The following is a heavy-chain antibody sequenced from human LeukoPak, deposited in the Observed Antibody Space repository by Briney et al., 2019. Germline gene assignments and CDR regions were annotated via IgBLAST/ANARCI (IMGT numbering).Heavy chain of an antibody. D-gene: IGHD2-8*01. CDR2: INHSGST. Sequence: SETLSLTCAVYGGFFSGYYWSWIRQPPGKGLEWIGEINHSGSTNYNPSLKSRVTISVDTSKNQFSLKLSSVTAADTAVYYCAREGFCTNGVCLPPPSAFWFDPWGQGTLVTVSS. V-gene: IGHV4-34*01. CDR3: AREGFCTNGVCLPPPSAFWFDP. CDR1: GGFFSGYY. J-gene: IGHJ5*02.